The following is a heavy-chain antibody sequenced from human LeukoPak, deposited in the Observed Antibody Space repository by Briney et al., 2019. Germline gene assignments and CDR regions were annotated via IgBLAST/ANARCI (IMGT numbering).Heavy chain of an antibody. D-gene: IGHD4-17*01. V-gene: IGHV1-18*01. CDR1: GYTFTTYG. CDR3: ARTATVTTNYYYGMDV. J-gene: IGHJ6*02. Sequence: ASVKVSCKASGYTFTTYGISWVRQAPGQGLEWMGWISAYNGNTNYVQNLQGRVTMTTDTSTSTAYMELRSLRSDDTAVYYCARTATVTTNYYYGMDVWGQGTTVTVSS. CDR2: ISAYNGNT.